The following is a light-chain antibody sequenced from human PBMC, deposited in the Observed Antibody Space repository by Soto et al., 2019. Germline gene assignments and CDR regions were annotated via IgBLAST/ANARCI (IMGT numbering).Light chain of an antibody. J-gene: IGLJ2*01. Sequence: QSVLTQPPSVSAAPGQKVTISCSGSSSNIGNNYVSWYQQLPGTAPKLLIYDNNKRPSGIPDRFSGSKSGTSATLDITGLQAGDGADYYCGTWDTSLGGVLFGGGTKLTVL. V-gene: IGLV1-51*01. CDR1: SSNIGNNY. CDR2: DNN. CDR3: GTWDTSLGGVL.